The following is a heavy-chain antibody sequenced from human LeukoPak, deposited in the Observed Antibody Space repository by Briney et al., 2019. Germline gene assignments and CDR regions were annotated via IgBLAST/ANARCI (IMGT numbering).Heavy chain of an antibody. D-gene: IGHD3-10*01. CDR1: GFTFSVSV. CDR3: ARDLSGGGLDY. J-gene: IGHJ4*02. Sequence: GGSLRLSCAASGFTFSVSVMHWVRQAPGKGLEYVSVISSNGGSTSYANSVKGRFTISRDNSKYTLYLQMGSLRAEDMAVYYCARDLSGGGLDYWGQGTLVTVSS. CDR2: ISSNGGST. V-gene: IGHV3-64*01.